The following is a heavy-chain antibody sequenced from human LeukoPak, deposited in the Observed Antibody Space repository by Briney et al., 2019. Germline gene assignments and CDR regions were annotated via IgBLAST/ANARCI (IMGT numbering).Heavy chain of an antibody. Sequence: SETLSLTCTVSGGSISSGGYYWSWIRQHPGRGLEWIGYVYYSGSTYYNPSLKSRVTISVDTSKNQFSLNLSSVTAADTAVYYCARDSDPRGLFDYWGQGTLVTVSS. CDR2: VYYSGST. CDR3: ARDSDPRGLFDY. V-gene: IGHV4-31*03. J-gene: IGHJ4*02. CDR1: GGSISSGGYY.